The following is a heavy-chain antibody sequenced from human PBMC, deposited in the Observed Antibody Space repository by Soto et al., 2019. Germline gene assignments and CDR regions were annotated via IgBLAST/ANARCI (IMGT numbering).Heavy chain of an antibody. CDR1: GGSISTYY. D-gene: IGHD2-21*02. CDR2: IYFSGST. V-gene: IGHV4-59*01. CDR3: ARVGPTAINRDAFDI. J-gene: IGHJ3*02. Sequence: ETLSLTCTVSGGSISTYYWSWIRQPPGKGLEWIGYIYFSGSTNYNPSLKSRGTISEDTSKNHLSLKLSSVTAADTAVYYCARVGPTAINRDAFDIWGQGTMVTVSS.